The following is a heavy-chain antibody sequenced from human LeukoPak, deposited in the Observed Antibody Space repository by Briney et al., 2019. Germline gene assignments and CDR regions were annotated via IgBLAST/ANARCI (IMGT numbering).Heavy chain of an antibody. J-gene: IGHJ4*02. Sequence: PGGSLRVSCAASGFTFSSYSMKWVRQVPGKGLEWVGFIRSKAYGGTTEYAASVKGRFTISRDDSKSIAYLQMNSLKTEDTAVYYCIVGATDFDYWGQGTLVTVSS. V-gene: IGHV3-49*04. D-gene: IGHD1-26*01. CDR2: IRSKAYGGTT. CDR1: GFTFSSYS. CDR3: IVGATDFDY.